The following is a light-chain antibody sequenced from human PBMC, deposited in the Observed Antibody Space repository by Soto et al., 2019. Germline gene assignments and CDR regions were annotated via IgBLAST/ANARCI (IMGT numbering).Light chain of an antibody. CDR3: LQDINYPWT. CDR2: GAS. V-gene: IGKV1-6*01. J-gene: IGKJ1*01. Sequence: AIQMTQSRSSLSASVGGRLTISCRASQGIGNALGWYQQKQGKPPKVLIYGASNLQSGVPPRFSGSGYGTDFTLAISSLQPEDSATYYCLQDINYPWTFGQGTKVDIK. CDR1: QGIGNA.